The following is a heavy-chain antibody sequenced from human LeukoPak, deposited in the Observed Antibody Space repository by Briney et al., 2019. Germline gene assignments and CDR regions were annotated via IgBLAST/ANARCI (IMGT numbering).Heavy chain of an antibody. CDR3: ARDNRGYYDSSGYHY. CDR1: GYTFASYA. D-gene: IGHD3-22*01. CDR2: VIPIFGTA. J-gene: IGHJ4*02. V-gene: IGHV1-69*13. Sequence: ASVKVSCKASGYTFASYAMNWVRQAPGQGLEWMGGVIPIFGTANYAQKFQGRVTITADESTSTAYMELSSLRSEGTAVYYCARDNRGYYDSSGYHYWGQGTLLTVSS.